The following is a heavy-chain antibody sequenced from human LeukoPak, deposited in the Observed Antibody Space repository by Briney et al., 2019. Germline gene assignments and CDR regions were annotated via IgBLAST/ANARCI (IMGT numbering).Heavy chain of an antibody. CDR2: INHSGST. CDR3: ARGRLGCSSTSCYSGLDWFDP. D-gene: IGHD2-2*01. J-gene: IGHJ5*02. CDR1: GLSFRGYY. Sequence: SETLSLTCAVYGLSFRGYYSSWIRQPPGEGLEWIGEINHSGSTNYNPSLKSRVTISLDTSNNKFSLKLSSVTATDTAVYYCARGRLGCSSTSCYSGLDWFDPWGQGTLVTVCS. V-gene: IGHV4-34*01.